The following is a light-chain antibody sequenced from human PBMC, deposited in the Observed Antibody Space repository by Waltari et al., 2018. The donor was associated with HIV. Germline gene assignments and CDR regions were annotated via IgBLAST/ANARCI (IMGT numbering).Light chain of an antibody. CDR3: QQYYNLPWT. V-gene: IGKV4-1*01. CDR2: WAS. Sequence: DIVMTQSPDSLAVSLGERATINCKSSQSVLYSSNNKNYLVWYQQRPGQPPKLLIYWASTRESGVPDRFSCSGSGTDFTLTISSLQAEDVAVYYCQQYYNLPWTFGQGTKVEIK. CDR1: QSVLYSSNNKNY. J-gene: IGKJ1*01.